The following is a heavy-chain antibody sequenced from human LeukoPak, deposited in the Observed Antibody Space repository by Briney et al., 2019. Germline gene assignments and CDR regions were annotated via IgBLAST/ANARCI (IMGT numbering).Heavy chain of an antibody. CDR3: VRDNYGVDY. CDR1: GFTFSNYW. CDR2: TNSDGSDT. D-gene: IGHD4-11*01. J-gene: IGHJ4*02. V-gene: IGHV3-74*01. Sequence: GGSLRLSCAASGFTFSNYWMHWVRQAPGKGLVWVSHTNSDGSDTTYADSVKGRFTISRDNAKNTLYLQMNSLRAEDTAVYYCVRDNYGVDYWGQGTLVTVSS.